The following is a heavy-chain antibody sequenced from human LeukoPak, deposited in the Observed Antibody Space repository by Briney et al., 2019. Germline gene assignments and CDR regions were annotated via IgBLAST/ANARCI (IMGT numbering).Heavy chain of an antibody. J-gene: IGHJ6*02. Sequence: NWARQAXXKGLEWVASINHNGNVNYYVDSVKGRFTISRDNAKNSLYLQMSNLRAEDTAVYFCARGGGLDVWGQGATVTVSS. V-gene: IGHV3-7*03. CDR3: ARGGGLDV. D-gene: IGHD3-16*01. CDR2: INHNGNVN.